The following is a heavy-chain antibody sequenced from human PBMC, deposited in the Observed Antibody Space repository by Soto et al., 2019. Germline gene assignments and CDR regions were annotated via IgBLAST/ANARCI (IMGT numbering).Heavy chain of an antibody. J-gene: IGHJ3*02. Sequence: ASVKVSCKASAYTFTNFGISWPRQAPGQGLEWMGWISTHNGNTNYPQKLQGRVTMTTDTSTSTAYMELRSLRSDDTAVYYCALTSCYGDYNLHAFDIWGQGTMVPVAS. CDR3: ALTSCYGDYNLHAFDI. D-gene: IGHD4-17*01. CDR1: AYTFTNFG. CDR2: ISTHNGNT. V-gene: IGHV1-18*01.